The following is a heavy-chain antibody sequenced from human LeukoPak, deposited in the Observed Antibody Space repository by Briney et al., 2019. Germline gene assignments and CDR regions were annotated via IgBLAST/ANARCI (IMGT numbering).Heavy chain of an antibody. CDR2: ISDSGSNT. V-gene: IGHV3-23*01. CDR3: AKIRGYSYGYGDY. Sequence: GGSLRLSCVASGFTFSTHAMGWVSQAPGKGLEWVSDISDSGSNTYYADSVKGRSTLSRDNSKNTLYLQMSSLRAEDTAVYFCAKIRGYSYGYGDYWGQGTLVTVSS. D-gene: IGHD5-18*01. J-gene: IGHJ4*02. CDR1: GFTFSTHA.